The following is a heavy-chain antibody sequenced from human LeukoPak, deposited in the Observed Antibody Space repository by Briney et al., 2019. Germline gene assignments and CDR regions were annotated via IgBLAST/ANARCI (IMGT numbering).Heavy chain of an antibody. CDR1: GFTFINYW. V-gene: IGHV3-7*01. CDR2: IKQDGGQI. CDR3: ARLGARQMLEY. Sequence: PGGSLRLSCAASGFTFINYWMSWVRQAPGKGLEWVANIKQDGGQIYYLDSVKGRFTVSRDNAKNSLYLQMNSLRAEDTAVYYCARLGARQMLEYWGQGILVTVSS. J-gene: IGHJ4*02. D-gene: IGHD4-17*01.